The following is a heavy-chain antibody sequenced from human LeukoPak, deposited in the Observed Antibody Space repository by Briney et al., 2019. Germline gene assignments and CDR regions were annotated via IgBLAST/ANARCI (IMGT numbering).Heavy chain of an antibody. CDR2: ISYDGSNK. J-gene: IGHJ4*02. CDR1: GFTFSSYG. CDR3: AKDLYYGSGPGDY. Sequence: PGGSLRLSCAASGFTFSSYGMHWVRQAPGKGLEWVAVISYDGSNKYYADSVKGRFTISRGNSKNTLYLQMNSLRAEDTAVYYCAKDLYYGSGPGDYWGQGTLVTVSS. D-gene: IGHD3-10*01. V-gene: IGHV3-30*18.